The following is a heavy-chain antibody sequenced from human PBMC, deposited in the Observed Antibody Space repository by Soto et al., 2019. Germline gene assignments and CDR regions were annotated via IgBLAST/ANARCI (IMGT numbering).Heavy chain of an antibody. D-gene: IGHD6-13*01. CDR3: ARHVGRFAAGHFDY. V-gene: IGHV3-7*03. CDR1: GFTFSRYW. J-gene: IGHJ4*02. Sequence: GGSLRLSCAASGFTFSRYWMTWVRKAPGKGLEWVANIKEDGSEKYYVDSVKGRFTISRDNAKNSLYLQMNSLRAEDTAVYYCARHVGRFAAGHFDYWGQGTLVTVSS. CDR2: IKEDGSEK.